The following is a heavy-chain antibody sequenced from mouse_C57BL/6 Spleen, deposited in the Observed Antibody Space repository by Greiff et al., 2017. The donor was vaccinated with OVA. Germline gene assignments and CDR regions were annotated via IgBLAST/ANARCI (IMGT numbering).Heavy chain of an antibody. CDR1: GYTFTDYE. Sequence: VKLQESGAELVRPGASVTLSCKASGYTFTDYEMHWVKQTPVHGLEWIGAIDPETGGTAYNQKFKGKAILTADKSSSTAYMELRSLTSEDSAVYYCTKPAYYSNSDYWGQGTTLTVSS. CDR2: IDPETGGT. CDR3: TKPAYYSNSDY. V-gene: IGHV1-15*01. D-gene: IGHD2-5*01. J-gene: IGHJ2*01.